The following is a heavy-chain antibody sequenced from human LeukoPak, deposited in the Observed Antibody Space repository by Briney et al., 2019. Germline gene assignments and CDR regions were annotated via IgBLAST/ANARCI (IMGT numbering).Heavy chain of an antibody. CDR3: AREEDINDYGGNNAFDI. D-gene: IGHD4-23*01. Sequence: GGSLRLSCAASGFTFSSYAMSWVRQGPEKGLEWVSAISGGGSSTYYADSVRGRFTISRDNSKNTLYLQMNSLRAEDTAVYYCAREEDINDYGGNNAFDIWGQGTMVTVSS. CDR1: GFTFSSYA. V-gene: IGHV3-23*01. CDR2: ISGGGSST. J-gene: IGHJ3*02.